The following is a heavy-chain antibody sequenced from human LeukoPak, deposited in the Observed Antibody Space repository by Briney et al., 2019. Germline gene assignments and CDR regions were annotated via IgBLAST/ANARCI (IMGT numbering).Heavy chain of an antibody. CDR2: ISGSGGST. CDR1: GFTFSSYA. J-gene: IGHJ4*02. D-gene: IGHD3-22*01. Sequence: PGGSLRLSCAASGFTFSSYAMTWVRQAPGTGLEWVSAISGSGGSTYYADSVKGRFTISRDNSKNTLYLQMNSLRAEDTAVYYCARDRGNYYDSSGYYWDYWGQGTLVTVSS. CDR3: ARDRGNYYDSSGYYWDY. V-gene: IGHV3-23*01.